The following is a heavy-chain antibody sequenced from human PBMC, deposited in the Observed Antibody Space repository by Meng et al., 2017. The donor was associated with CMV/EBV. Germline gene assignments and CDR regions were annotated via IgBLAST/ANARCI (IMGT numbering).Heavy chain of an antibody. Sequence: GESLKISCAASGFTFSSYEMNWVRQAPGKGLEWVSYISSSGSTIYYADSVKGRFTISRDNAKNLLYLQMNSLRAEDTAVYYCARDYDILTGSAPYYSGMDVWGQGTTVTVSS. CDR1: GFTFSSYE. V-gene: IGHV3-48*03. J-gene: IGHJ6*02. CDR3: ARDYDILTGSAPYYSGMDV. D-gene: IGHD3-9*01. CDR2: ISSSGSTI.